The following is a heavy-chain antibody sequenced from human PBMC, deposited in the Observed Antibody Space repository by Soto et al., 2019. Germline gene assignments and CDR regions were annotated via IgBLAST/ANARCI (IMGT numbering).Heavy chain of an antibody. J-gene: IGHJ1*01. CDR3: GRGGVLVRRPPRSFHF. CDR2: IYKSATT. D-gene: IGHD2-8*02. Sequence: TPALTCAVSGDSISNLAYFWAFIRQHPGQALEYIGYIYKSATTYYNPSFESRVAISVDTSKSQFSLNVPSVTAADTAVYLGGRGGVLVRRPPRSFHFWGQ. V-gene: IGHV4-31*11. CDR1: GDSISNLAYF.